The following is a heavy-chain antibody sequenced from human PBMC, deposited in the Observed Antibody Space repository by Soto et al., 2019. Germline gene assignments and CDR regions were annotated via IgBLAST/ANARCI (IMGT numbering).Heavy chain of an antibody. V-gene: IGHV1-69*02. J-gene: IGHJ6*03. CDR3: AGCSGSSSCYYYYYMDV. CDR1: GGTFSSYT. Sequence: QVQLVQSGAEVKKPGSSVKVSCKASGGTFSSYTISWVRQAPGQGLEWMGRIIPILGIANYEHKFQGRVTITADKPTSTAYMELSSLRSEDTAVYSCAGCSGSSSCYYYYYMDVWGKGTTVTVSS. CDR2: IIPILGIA. D-gene: IGHD6-6*01.